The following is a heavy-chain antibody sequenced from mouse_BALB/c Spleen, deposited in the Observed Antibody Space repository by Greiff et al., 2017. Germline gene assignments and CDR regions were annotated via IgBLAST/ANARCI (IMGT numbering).Heavy chain of an antibody. J-gene: IGHJ2*01. V-gene: IGHV2-9*02. CDR1: GFSLTSYG. D-gene: IGHD2-3*01. Sequence: VQRVESGPGLVAPSQCLSITCTVSGFSLTSYGVHWVRQPPGKGLEWLGVIWAGGSTNYYSAPVSRLSISKDNSKSQVFLKMNSLQTDDTAMDYCARGLGDGYPDDWGQGTALTVSS. CDR2: IWAGGST. CDR3: ARGLGDGYPDD.